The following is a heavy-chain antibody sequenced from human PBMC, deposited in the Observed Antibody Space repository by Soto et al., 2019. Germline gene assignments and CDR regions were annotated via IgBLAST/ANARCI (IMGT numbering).Heavy chain of an antibody. CDR3: VRTSLVVAAATREDY. D-gene: IGHD2-15*01. J-gene: IGHJ4*02. Sequence: EVQLVESGGGLVQPGGSPRLSCAASGFTFSSYWMHWVRQAPGKGLVWVSRINSDGSSTSYADSVKGRFTISRDNAKNTLYLQINSLRAEDTAVYYCVRTSLVVAAATREDYWGQGTLVTVSS. V-gene: IGHV3-74*01. CDR2: INSDGSST. CDR1: GFTFSSYW.